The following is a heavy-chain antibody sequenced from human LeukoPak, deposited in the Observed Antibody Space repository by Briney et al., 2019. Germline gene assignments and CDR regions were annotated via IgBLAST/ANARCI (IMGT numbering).Heavy chain of an antibody. Sequence: ASVKVSCKASGYTLTSYDINWVRQAPGQGLEWMGRIIPILGIANYAQKFQGRVAITADKSTSTAYMELSSLRSEDTAVYYCARNYYGSGSSSYFDYWGQGTLVTVSS. CDR2: IIPILGIA. CDR3: ARNYYGSGSSSYFDY. V-gene: IGHV1-69*04. J-gene: IGHJ4*02. D-gene: IGHD3-10*01. CDR1: GYTLTSYD.